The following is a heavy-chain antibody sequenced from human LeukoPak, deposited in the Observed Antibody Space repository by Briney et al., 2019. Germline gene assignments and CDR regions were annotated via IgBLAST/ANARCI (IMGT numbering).Heavy chain of an antibody. CDR2: VSYDGSNK. Sequence: GGSLRLSCAASGFTFSSYAMHWVRQAPGKGLEWVAVVSYDGSNKYYADSVTDRFTISRDNSKNTLFLQMNSLGAEDAAVYYCATIGDRRTGELYRIDYWGQGTLVTVSS. CDR1: GFTFSSYA. V-gene: IGHV3-30-3*01. J-gene: IGHJ4*02. D-gene: IGHD7-27*01. CDR3: ATIGDRRTGELYRIDY.